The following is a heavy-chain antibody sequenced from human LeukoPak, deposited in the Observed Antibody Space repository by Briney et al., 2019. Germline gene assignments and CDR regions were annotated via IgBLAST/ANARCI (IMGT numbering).Heavy chain of an antibody. J-gene: IGHJ4*02. CDR2: INHNGNVN. D-gene: IGHD2-15*01. V-gene: IGHV3-7*03. CDR3: ARWRSGSCSD. Sequence: GGSLRLSCAASGFTFSSYWMNWARQAPGKGLEWVASINHNGNVNYYVDSVKGRFTISRDNAKNSLYLQMSNLRAEDTAVYYCARWRSGSCSDWGQGTVVTVSS. CDR1: GFTFSSYW.